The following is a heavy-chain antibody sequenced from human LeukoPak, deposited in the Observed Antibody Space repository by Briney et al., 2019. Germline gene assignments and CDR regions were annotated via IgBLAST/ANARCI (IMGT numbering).Heavy chain of an antibody. V-gene: IGHV2-5*01. CDR1: GFSLSTSGVG. CDR2: IYWNDDK. J-gene: IGHJ5*02. Sequence: RVSGPTLVKPTQTLTLTCTFSGFSLSTSGVGVGWIRQPPGKALEWLALIYWNDDKRYSPSPKSRLTITKDTSKNQVVLTMTNMDPVDTATYYCAHRRPYCSSTSCYIQYNWFDPWGQGTLITVSS. CDR3: AHRRPYCSSTSCYIQYNWFDP. D-gene: IGHD2-2*02.